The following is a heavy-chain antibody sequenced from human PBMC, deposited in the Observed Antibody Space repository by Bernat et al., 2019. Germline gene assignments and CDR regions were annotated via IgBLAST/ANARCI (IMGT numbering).Heavy chain of an antibody. CDR1: GFSVSSNY. CDR2: IYGDDVT. V-gene: IGHV3-66*01. J-gene: IGHJ4*02. D-gene: IGHD6-19*01. CDR3: ARDIAVAGTGGY. Sequence: EVQLVESGGDLVQPGGSLRLSCAASGFSVSSNYMSWVRQAPGKGLDWVSIIYGDDVTYYADSVKDRFIISRDNSKNTVSLQMNSLRAEDTAVYYCARDIAVAGTGGYWGQGTLVTVSS.